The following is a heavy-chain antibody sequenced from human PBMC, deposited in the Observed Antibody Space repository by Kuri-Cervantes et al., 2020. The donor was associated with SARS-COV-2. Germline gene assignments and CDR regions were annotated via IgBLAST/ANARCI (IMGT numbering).Heavy chain of an antibody. CDR2: IRSKAYGGTT. J-gene: IGHJ4*02. CDR3: TRALFPSSSWY. Sequence: GEFLKISCTASGFTFGDYAMSWFRQAPGKGLEWVGFIRSKAYGGTTEYAASVKGRFTISRDDSKSIAYLQMNSLKTEDTAVYYCTRALFPSSSWYWGQGTLVTVSS. V-gene: IGHV3-49*03. D-gene: IGHD6-13*01. CDR1: GFTFGDYA.